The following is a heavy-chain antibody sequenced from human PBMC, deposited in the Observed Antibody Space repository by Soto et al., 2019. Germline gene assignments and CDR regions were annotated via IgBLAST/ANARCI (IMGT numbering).Heavy chain of an antibody. J-gene: IGHJ4*02. CDR3: AKGPHTNVGWPYYFES. Sequence: WSLRLSCVASGFSLANYPMNWVRQTPGKGLEWISYSSPRGDTIYYADSVEGRFTISRDNARNSLSLHMSSLRDKDSALYYCAKGPHTNVGWPYYFESWGQGVPVTVSS. D-gene: IGHD6-19*01. CDR1: GFSLANYP. CDR2: SSPRGDTI. V-gene: IGHV3-48*02.